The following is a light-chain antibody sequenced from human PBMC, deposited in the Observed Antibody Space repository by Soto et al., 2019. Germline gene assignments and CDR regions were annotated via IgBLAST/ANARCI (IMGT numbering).Light chain of an antibody. J-gene: IGKJ5*01. CDR2: GAS. CDR1: QSVTTR. V-gene: IGKV3-20*01. Sequence: IVLTQSPGTLSLSPGERVTLSCRASQSVTTRLAWYQHKPGQAPTLLMSGASNRASGVPVRFSGSGSGTDFTLTITRLEPEDFALYYCQQYGGPPITFGQGTRLEIK. CDR3: QQYGGPPIT.